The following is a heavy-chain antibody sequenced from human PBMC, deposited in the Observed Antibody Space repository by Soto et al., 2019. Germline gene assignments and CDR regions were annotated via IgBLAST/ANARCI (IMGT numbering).Heavy chain of an antibody. J-gene: IGHJ4*01. CDR1: GFTFSDYA. CDR2: IRSGGDRI. Sequence: PGGSLRLSCSASGFTFSDYAMHWVRQAPGKGLEYVSVIRSGGDRIYYADSVKGRFITSRDNSKNTLFLQMDSLRPDDTAMYYCVKDHPALEYWGHGTLVTVSS. V-gene: IGHV3-64D*06. CDR3: VKDHPALEY.